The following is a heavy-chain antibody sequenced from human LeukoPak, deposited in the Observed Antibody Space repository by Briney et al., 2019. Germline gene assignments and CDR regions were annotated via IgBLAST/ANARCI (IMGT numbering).Heavy chain of an antibody. CDR1: GGASSGYY. Sequence: SETLSLTCAVYGGASSGYYGTWMRQAPGKGLEWIGEIDHQGSTNHNPSLKSRVTISVDTSKSQFSLRLSSVTAADTAVYYCAWTRDGYLRYWGQGTLVSVFS. J-gene: IGHJ4*02. CDR3: AWTRDGYLRY. D-gene: IGHD5-24*01. CDR2: IDHQGST. V-gene: IGHV4-34*01.